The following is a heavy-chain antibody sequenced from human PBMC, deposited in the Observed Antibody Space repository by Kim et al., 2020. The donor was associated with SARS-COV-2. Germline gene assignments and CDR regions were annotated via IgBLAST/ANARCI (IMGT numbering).Heavy chain of an antibody. CDR3: AKERGLGYGDCLFDY. J-gene: IGHJ4*01. Sequence: GGSLRLSCAASGFTFSSYGMHWVRQAPGKGLEWVAVISYDGSNKYYADSVKGRFTISRDNSKNTLYLQMNSLRAEDTAVYYCAKERGLGYGDCLFDYWG. CDR2: ISYDGSNK. D-gene: IGHD4-17*01. CDR1: GFTFSSYG. V-gene: IGHV3-30*18.